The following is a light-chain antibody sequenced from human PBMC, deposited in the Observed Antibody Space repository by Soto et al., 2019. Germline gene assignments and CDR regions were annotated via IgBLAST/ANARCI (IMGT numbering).Light chain of an antibody. V-gene: IGLV2-14*01. CDR3: SSYTSSSPYV. CDR1: SSDVGGYNY. CDR2: DVS. Sequence: QSVLTQPASVSGSPGQSITISCTGTSSDVGGYNYVSWYQQHPGKAPKLMINDVSNRPSGVSNRFSGSKSGNTASLTISGLQAEDEADYYCSSYTSSSPYVFGTGTKVTVL. J-gene: IGLJ1*01.